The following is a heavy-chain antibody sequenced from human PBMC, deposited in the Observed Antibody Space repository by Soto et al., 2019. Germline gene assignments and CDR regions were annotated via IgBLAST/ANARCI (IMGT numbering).Heavy chain of an antibody. V-gene: IGHV3-15*07. CDR1: GFSFNKAW. Sequence: EVQLVESGGGLVKPGGSLRLSCAASGFSFNKAWMNWVRQAPGKGLEWVGRIKRRTDGETTDYAAPVQGXXXISXDDSXXXXXXXXXXXXXXXXXXYXCTTXXEYSTGXSPGDNWGQGTXVTV. D-gene: IGHD6-19*01. J-gene: IGHJ4*02. CDR3: TTXXEYSTGXSPGDN. CDR2: IKRRTDGETT.